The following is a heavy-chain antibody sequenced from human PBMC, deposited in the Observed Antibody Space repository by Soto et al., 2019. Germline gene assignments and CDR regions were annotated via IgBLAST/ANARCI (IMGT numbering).Heavy chain of an antibody. D-gene: IGHD3-3*01. CDR2: INHSGST. Sequence: QVQLQQWGAGLLKPSETLSLTCAVYGGSFSGYYWSWIRQPPGKGLEWIGEINHSGSTNYNPSLKSRVTISVDTSKNQFSLKLSSVTAADTAVYYWARGTFLKFLILWGQGTLVTVSS. J-gene: IGHJ4*02. V-gene: IGHV4-34*01. CDR1: GGSFSGYY. CDR3: ARGTFLKFLIL.